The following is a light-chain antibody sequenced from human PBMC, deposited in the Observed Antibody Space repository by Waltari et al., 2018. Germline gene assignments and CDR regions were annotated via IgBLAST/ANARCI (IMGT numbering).Light chain of an antibody. J-gene: IGKJ1*01. CDR1: QRISSY. CDR3: HPSSSTPVT. CDR2: AAS. Sequence: DIQMTQSPSSRSASVGDRVTITCRASQRISSYLNWDQQKPGKAPTLLIYAASSLQRGVPSRFSGSGSGTYFPLPLSSLQPAAFATYYFHPSSSTPVTFGQGTKVEIK. V-gene: IGKV1-39*01.